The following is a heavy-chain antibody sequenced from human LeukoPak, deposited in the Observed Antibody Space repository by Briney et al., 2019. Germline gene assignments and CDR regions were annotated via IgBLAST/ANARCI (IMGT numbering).Heavy chain of an antibody. D-gene: IGHD6-13*01. CDR3: ATSQGSWPDYFDY. V-gene: IGHV3-23*01. J-gene: IGHJ4*02. CDR2: INGSGGST. CDR1: GFTFSSYA. Sequence: GGSLRLSCAASGFTFSSYAMSWVRQAPGKGLEWVSDINGSGGSTYYADSVKGRFTISRDNAKNSLFLRMNSLRAEDTAVYYCATSQGSWPDYFDYWGQGTLVTVSS.